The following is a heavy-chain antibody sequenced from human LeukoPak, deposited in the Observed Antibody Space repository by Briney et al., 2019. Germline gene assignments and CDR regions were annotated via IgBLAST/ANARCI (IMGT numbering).Heavy chain of an antibody. D-gene: IGHD2-8*01. CDR3: ARAYCTNGVCYEGYFDY. Sequence: GASVKVSCKASGGTFSSYAISWVRQAPGQGLEWMGGIIPIFGTANYAQKFQGRVTITADESTSTAYMELSSLRSEDTAVYYCARAYCTNGVCYEGYFDYWGQGTPVTVSS. J-gene: IGHJ4*02. V-gene: IGHV1-69*13. CDR2: IIPIFGTA. CDR1: GGTFSSYA.